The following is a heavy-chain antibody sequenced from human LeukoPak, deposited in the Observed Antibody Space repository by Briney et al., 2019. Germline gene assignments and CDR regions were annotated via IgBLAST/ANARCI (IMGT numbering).Heavy chain of an antibody. CDR2: INHSGST. V-gene: IGHV4-34*01. CDR3: GRGLGYCSGGSCYGPYYYYYGMDV. Sequence: SETLSLTCAVYGGSFSGYYWSWIRQPPGKGLEWIGEINHSGSTTYNPSLKSRVTISVDTSKNQFSLKLSSVTAADTAVYYCGRGLGYCSGGSCYGPYYYYYGMDVWGQGTTVTVSS. CDR1: GGSFSGYY. J-gene: IGHJ6*02. D-gene: IGHD2-15*01.